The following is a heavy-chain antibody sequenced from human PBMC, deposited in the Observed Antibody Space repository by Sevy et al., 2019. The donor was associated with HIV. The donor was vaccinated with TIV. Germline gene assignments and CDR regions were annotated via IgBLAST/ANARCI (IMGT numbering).Heavy chain of an antibody. CDR3: AKEGGNGWYGD. CDR1: EFTFSSYG. V-gene: IGHV3-23*01. CDR2: ISASSGST. Sequence: GGSLRLSCAASEFTFSSYGMSWVRQAPGKGLEWVSGISASSGSTYYADSVKGRFTISRDNSKNTVYLQMNSLRAEDTAVYYCAKEGGNGWYGDWGQGTLVTVSS. D-gene: IGHD6-19*01. J-gene: IGHJ4*02.